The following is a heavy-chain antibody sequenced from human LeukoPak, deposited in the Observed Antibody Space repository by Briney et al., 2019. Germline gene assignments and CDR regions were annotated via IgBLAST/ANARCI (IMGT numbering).Heavy chain of an antibody. D-gene: IGHD4-17*01. Sequence: SQTLSLTCTVSGGSISSGDYYWSWIRQPPGKGLEWIGYIYYSGSTYYNPSLKSRVTISVDTSKNQFSLKLSSVTAADTAVYYCARDRVTTRWYFDLWGRGTLVTVSS. CDR1: GGSISSGDYY. CDR2: IYYSGST. V-gene: IGHV4-30-4*01. CDR3: ARDRVTTRWYFDL. J-gene: IGHJ2*01.